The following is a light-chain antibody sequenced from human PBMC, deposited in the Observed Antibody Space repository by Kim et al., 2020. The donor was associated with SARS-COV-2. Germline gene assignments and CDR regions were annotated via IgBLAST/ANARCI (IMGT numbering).Light chain of an antibody. J-gene: IGLJ1*01. V-gene: IGLV3-1*01. Sequence: SYELTQPPSVSVSPGQTATITCSGDKLGDEYACWYQQKPGQAPALVIYQDTQRPPGIPERFSGSSSGNTATLTISGTQAMDEADYYCQAWDRNTAVFGTGTKVTVL. CDR3: QAWDRNTAV. CDR2: QDT. CDR1: KLGDEY.